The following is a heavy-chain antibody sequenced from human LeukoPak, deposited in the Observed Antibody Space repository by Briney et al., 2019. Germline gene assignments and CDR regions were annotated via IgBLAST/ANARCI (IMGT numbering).Heavy chain of an antibody. CDR3: ARDPEYSSSSREYYYYMDV. J-gene: IGHJ6*03. V-gene: IGHV3-53*01. CDR1: GFTVSSNY. Sequence: GGSLRLSCAASGFTVSSNYMSWVRQAPGKGLEWVSVTYSNGRTYYADSVKGRFTISRDNAKNSLYLQMNSLRAEDTAVYYCARDPEYSSSSREYYYYMDVWGKGTTVTVSS. CDR2: TYSNGRT. D-gene: IGHD6-6*01.